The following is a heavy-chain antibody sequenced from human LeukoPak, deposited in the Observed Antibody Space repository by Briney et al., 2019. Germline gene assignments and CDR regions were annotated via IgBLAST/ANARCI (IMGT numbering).Heavy chain of an antibody. J-gene: IGHJ5*02. Sequence: PSETLSLTCAVSGGSISSSNWWSWVRQPPGKGLEWIGEIYHSGSTNYNPSLKSRVTISVDKSKNQFSLKLSSVTAADTAVYYCARAWVRGPGILVGWFDPWGQGTLVTVSS. D-gene: IGHD1-26*01. V-gene: IGHV4-4*02. CDR1: GGSISSSNW. CDR3: ARAWVRGPGILVGWFDP. CDR2: IYHSGST.